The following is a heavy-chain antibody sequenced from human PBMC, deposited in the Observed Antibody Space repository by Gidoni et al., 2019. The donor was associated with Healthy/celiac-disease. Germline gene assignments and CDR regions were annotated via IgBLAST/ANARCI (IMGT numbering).Heavy chain of an antibody. D-gene: IGHD2-2*01. J-gene: IGHJ6*02. Sequence: QVQLVQSGAEVKKPGASVKVSCKASGYTFTGYYMHWVRQAPGQGLEWMGRINPNSGGTNYAQKFQGRVTMTRDTSINTAYMELSRLRSDDTAVYYCASLAGEPAEIVVVPAALKNGMDVWGQGTTVTVSS. CDR3: ASLAGEPAEIVVVPAALKNGMDV. V-gene: IGHV1-2*06. CDR2: INPNSGGT. CDR1: GYTFTGYY.